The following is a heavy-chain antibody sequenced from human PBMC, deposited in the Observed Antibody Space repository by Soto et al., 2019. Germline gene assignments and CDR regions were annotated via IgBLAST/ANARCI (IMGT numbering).Heavy chain of an antibody. Sequence: PSETQSVTCTVSGGSLSGGVYCWSWLQQHPGKGLKWIGYIYYSGSTYYNPSPKSRVTISVDTSKNQFSLKLSSVTAADTAVYYCARAQYSSSFWVDYWGQGTLVTVSS. CDR1: GGSLSGGVYC. D-gene: IGHD6-6*01. CDR2: IYYSGST. J-gene: IGHJ4*02. CDR3: ARAQYSSSFWVDY. V-gene: IGHV4-61*08.